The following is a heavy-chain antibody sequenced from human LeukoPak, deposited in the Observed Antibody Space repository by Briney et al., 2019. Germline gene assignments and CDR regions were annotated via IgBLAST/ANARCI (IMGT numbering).Heavy chain of an antibody. CDR3: ARKAAPAMDV. D-gene: IGHD6-6*01. V-gene: IGHV3-7*01. CDR1: GFTFSSYW. CDR2: IKQDGSER. J-gene: IGHJ6*02. Sequence: GGFLRLSCAASGFTFSSYWMSWVRQAPGKGLEWVANIKQDGSERYYVDSVKGRFTISRDNAKSSLYLQMNSLRAEDTAVYYCARKAAPAMDVWGQGTTVTVSS.